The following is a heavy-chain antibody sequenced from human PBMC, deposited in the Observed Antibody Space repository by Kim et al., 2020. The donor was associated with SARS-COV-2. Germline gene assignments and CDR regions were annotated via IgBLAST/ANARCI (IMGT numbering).Heavy chain of an antibody. V-gene: IGHV3-33*01. CDR1: GFTFSSYG. CDR3: ARDRLHYYDSSGYSYYFDY. D-gene: IGHD3-22*01. CDR2: IWYDGSNK. Sequence: GGSLRLSCAASGFTFSSYGMHWVRQAPGKGLEWVAVIWYDGSNKYYADSVKGRFTISRDNSKNTLYLQMNSLRAEDTAVYYCARDRLHYYDSSGYSYYFDYWGQGTLVTVSS. J-gene: IGHJ4*02.